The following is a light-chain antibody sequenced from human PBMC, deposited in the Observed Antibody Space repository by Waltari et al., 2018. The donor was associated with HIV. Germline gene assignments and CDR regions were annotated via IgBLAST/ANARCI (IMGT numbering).Light chain of an antibody. CDR2: EDN. CDR3: QAWDINTRVV. J-gene: IGLJ3*02. CDR1: KLGNKF. V-gene: IGLV3-1*01. Sequence: SDDLIQPPSVSVSPGQTASITCSGDKLGNKFASWYQQKSGQSPVVVIYEDNKRPSGIPERFSGSNSGNTATLTISGTQAMDEADYYCQAWDINTRVVFGGGTRLTVL.